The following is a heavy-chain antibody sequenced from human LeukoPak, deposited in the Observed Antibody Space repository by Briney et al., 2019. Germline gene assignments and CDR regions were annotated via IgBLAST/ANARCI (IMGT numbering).Heavy chain of an antibody. D-gene: IGHD2-2*01. CDR2: IWSDGSKK. Sequence: PGRSLRLSCAASGFIFSNYGFHWVRQAPGKGLEWVALIWSDGSKKYYTDSVKGRFTISRDDSKNTLFLQMNSLRAEDTAVYFCARDGPDSLYFDYWGQGTLVTASP. CDR1: GFIFSNYG. J-gene: IGHJ4*02. V-gene: IGHV3-33*01. CDR3: ARDGPDSLYFDY.